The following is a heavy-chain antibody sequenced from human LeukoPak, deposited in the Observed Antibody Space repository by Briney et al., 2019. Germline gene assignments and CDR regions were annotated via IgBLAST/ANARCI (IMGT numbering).Heavy chain of an antibody. Sequence: GGSLRLSCAASGFTFSSYSMNWVRQAPGKGLEWVSYISSSSSTIYYADSVKGRFTISRDNAKNSLYLQMNSLRAEDTAVYYCARAGDPRYYYYYMHVWGKGTTVTVSS. CDR3: ARAGDPRYYYYYMHV. CDR2: ISSSSSTI. D-gene: IGHD2-21*02. J-gene: IGHJ6*03. V-gene: IGHV3-48*01. CDR1: GFTFSSYS.